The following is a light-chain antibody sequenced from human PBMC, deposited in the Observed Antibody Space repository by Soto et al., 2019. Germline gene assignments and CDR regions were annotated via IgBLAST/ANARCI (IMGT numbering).Light chain of an antibody. CDR1: SSDIGGYNY. CDR2: EVN. Sequence: QSALTQSASVSGSPGQSITISCTGTSSDIGGYNYVSWYQQHPDKAPKLMIFEVNNRPSGVSNRFSGSKSGNTASLTISGLLPEDEADYYCSSYTTSSTVAFGGGTKLTVL. J-gene: IGLJ2*01. CDR3: SSYTTSSTVA. V-gene: IGLV2-14*01.